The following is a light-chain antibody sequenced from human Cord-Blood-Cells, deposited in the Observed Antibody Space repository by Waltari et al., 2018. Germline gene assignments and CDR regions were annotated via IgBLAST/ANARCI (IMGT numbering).Light chain of an antibody. CDR1: TSDVGGFNF. J-gene: IGLJ3*02. Sequence: QSALTHPPSAPGSPGQSVTTSCPGTTSDVGGFNFAPCYQQHPGKAPKRMIFKSRKRPSGVPDRFSGSKSGNTASLTVSGLQAEDEADYYCSSYAGINNWVFGGGTKLTVL. V-gene: IGLV2-8*01. CDR3: SSYAGINNWV. CDR2: KSR.